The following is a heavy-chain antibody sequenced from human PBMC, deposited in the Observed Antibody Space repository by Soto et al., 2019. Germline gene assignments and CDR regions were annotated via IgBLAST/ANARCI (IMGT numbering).Heavy chain of an antibody. V-gene: IGHV4-59*08. D-gene: IGHD6-6*01. Sequence: PSETLSLTCTVSGGSISSYYWSWIRQPPGKGLEWIGYIYYSGSTNYNPSLKSRVTISVDTSKNQFSLKLSSVTAADTAVYYCARHLYSSSAGAVGYWGQGTLVTVSS. CDR3: ARHLYSSSAGAVGY. J-gene: IGHJ4*02. CDR2: IYYSGST. CDR1: GGSISSYY.